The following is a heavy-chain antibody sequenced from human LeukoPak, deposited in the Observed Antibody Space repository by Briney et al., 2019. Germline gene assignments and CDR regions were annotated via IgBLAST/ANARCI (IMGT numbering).Heavy chain of an antibody. CDR3: ARGWGSTSCYMCGDYYYYMDV. J-gene: IGHJ6*03. Sequence: GGSLRLSCAASGFTVSSNYMSWVRQAPGQELEWVLVVYSGGSTYYADSVKGRFTISRDNSKNTLYLQMNSLRAEDTAVYYCARGWGSTSCYMCGDYYYYMDVWGKGTTVTVSS. CDR2: VYSGGST. V-gene: IGHV3-53*01. D-gene: IGHD2-2*02. CDR1: GFTVSSNY.